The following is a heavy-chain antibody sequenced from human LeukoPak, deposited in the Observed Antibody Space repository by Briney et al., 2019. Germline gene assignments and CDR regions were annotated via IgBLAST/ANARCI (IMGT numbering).Heavy chain of an antibody. Sequence: GGSLRLSCAASGFTFSSYWMNWVRQAPGKGLEWVANIKQDGSEKYYVDSVKGRFTISRDNAKNSLYLQMNSLRVEDTAVYYCARDGAPDAHCSSTSCAIRWGQGTLVTVSS. CDR1: GFTFSSYW. D-gene: IGHD2-2*01. CDR3: ARDGAPDAHCSSTSCAIR. V-gene: IGHV3-7*01. J-gene: IGHJ4*02. CDR2: IKQDGSEK.